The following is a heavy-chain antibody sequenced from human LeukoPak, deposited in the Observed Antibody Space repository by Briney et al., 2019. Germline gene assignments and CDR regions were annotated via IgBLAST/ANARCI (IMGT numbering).Heavy chain of an antibody. J-gene: IGHJ6*03. Sequence: ASVKVSCKASGYTFTGYYMHWVRQAPGQGLEWMGWINPNSGGTNYARKFQGRVTMTRDTSISTAYMELSRLRSDDTAVYYCARPDYGDYRGYYMDVWGKGTTVTISS. CDR2: INPNSGGT. D-gene: IGHD4-17*01. V-gene: IGHV1-2*02. CDR1: GYTFTGYY. CDR3: ARPDYGDYRGYYMDV.